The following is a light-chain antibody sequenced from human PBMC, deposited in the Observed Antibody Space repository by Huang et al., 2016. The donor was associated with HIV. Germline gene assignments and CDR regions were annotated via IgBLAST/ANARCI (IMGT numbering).Light chain of an antibody. J-gene: IGKJ4*01. V-gene: IGKV3D-15*01. CDR2: DTS. CDR3: QQYDNWPPGLT. Sequence: EIMMTQSPATLSVSPGGRATLSCRASQNVRNNLAWYQQKTGQAPRLLIYDTSTRASGIPARFSGSGSGTEFTLIISGLQSEDFAIYYCQQYDNWPPGLTFGGGTKVEI. CDR1: QNVRNN.